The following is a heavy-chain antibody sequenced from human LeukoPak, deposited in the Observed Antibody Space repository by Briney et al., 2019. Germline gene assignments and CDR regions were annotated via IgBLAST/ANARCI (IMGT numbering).Heavy chain of an antibody. J-gene: IGHJ3*02. CDR3: ARGEYSSGWYGRPVRHDAFDI. CDR1: GGSFSGYY. V-gene: IGHV4-34*01. D-gene: IGHD6-19*01. Sequence: PSETLSLTCAVYGGSFSGYYWSWIRQPPGKGLEWIGEINHSGSTNYNPSLKSRVTISVDTSKNQFSLKLSSVTAADTAVYYCARGEYSSGWYGRPVRHDAFDIWGQGTMVTVSS. CDR2: INHSGST.